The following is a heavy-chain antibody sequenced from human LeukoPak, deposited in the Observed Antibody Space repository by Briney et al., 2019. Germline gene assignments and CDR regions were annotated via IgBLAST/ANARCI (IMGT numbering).Heavy chain of an antibody. CDR2: ISAYNGNT. Sequence: ASVKISCKASGYTFTNYGISWVRQAPGQGLEGMGWISAYNGNTNYAQKLQGRVTMTTDTSTSIAYMEVRSLRSDDTAVYYCARDLTGISGYHYGPFDYWGQGALVTVAS. D-gene: IGHD5-12*01. J-gene: IGHJ4*02. CDR3: ARDLTGISGYHYGPFDY. CDR1: GYTFTNYG. V-gene: IGHV1-18*04.